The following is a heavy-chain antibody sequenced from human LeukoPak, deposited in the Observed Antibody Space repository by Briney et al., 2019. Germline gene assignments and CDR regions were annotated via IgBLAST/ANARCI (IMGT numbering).Heavy chain of an antibody. CDR2: INPSGGST. CDR3: ARASPLGPFFDY. V-gene: IGHV1-46*01. CDR1: GYTFTSYY. Sequence: WASVRVSCKASGYTFTSYYMHWVRQAPGQGLEWMGIINPSGGSTSYAQKFQGRVTMTRDMSTSTVYMELSSLRSEDTAVYYCARASPLGPFFDYWGQGTLVTVSS. J-gene: IGHJ4*02.